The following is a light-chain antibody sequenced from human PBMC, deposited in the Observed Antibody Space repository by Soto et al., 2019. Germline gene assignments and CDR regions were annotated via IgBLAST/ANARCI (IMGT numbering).Light chain of an antibody. CDR2: DTN. CDR1: TVAVTSGHF. Sequence: QAVVTQEPSLPVSPGGTVTLTCASSTVAVTSGHFPFWFQQKPGQAPRTLIYDTNYKHSWTPARLSGSLLGGKAALTLLGAQPEDEAGYYCLLSYNGARVFGGGTKVTVL. J-gene: IGLJ2*01. V-gene: IGLV7-46*02. CDR3: LLSYNGARV.